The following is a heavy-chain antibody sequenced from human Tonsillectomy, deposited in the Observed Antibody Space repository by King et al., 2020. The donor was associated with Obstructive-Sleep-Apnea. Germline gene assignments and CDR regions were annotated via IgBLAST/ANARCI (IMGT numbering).Heavy chain of an antibody. CDR1: GFIFNNYP. D-gene: IGHD6-19*01. V-gene: IGHV3-48*04. J-gene: IGHJ4*02. CDR2: INRGSDSI. CDR3: AKDDTSGWYSDY. Sequence: VQLVESGGGLVQPGGSLRLSCAASGFIFNNYPMNWVRQAPGKGLEWVSYINRGSDSIYYADSVKGRFTISRDNAKSSLYLQMNSLRAEDTAVYFCAKDDTSGWYSDYWGQGTLVTVSS.